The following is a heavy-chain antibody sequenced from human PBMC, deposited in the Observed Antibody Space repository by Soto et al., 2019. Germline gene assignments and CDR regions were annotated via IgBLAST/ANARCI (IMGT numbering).Heavy chain of an antibody. CDR1: GGSFSGYY. CDR3: ARGGIAAAGFPARNYYYYMDV. CDR2: INHSGST. D-gene: IGHD6-13*01. V-gene: IGHV4-34*01. Sequence: QVQLQQWGAGLLKPSETLSLTCAVYGGSFSGYYWSWIRQPPGKGLEWIGEINHSGSTNYNPSLKSRVTISADTSKNQFSLKLSSVTAADTAVYYCARGGIAAAGFPARNYYYYMDVWGKGTTVTVSS. J-gene: IGHJ6*03.